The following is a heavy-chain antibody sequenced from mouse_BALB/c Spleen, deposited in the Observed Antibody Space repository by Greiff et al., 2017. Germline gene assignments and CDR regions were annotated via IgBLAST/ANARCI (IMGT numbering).Heavy chain of an antibody. V-gene: IGHV3-2*02. CDR2: ISYSGST. J-gene: IGHJ4*01. CDR3: ARRTDYAMDY. Sequence: EVQLVESGPGLVKPSQSLSLTCTVTGYSITSDYAWNWIRQFPGNKLEWMGYISYSGSTSYNPSLKSRISITRDTSKNQFFLQLNSVTTEDTATYYCARRTDYAMDYWGQGTSVTVSS. CDR1: GYSITSDYA.